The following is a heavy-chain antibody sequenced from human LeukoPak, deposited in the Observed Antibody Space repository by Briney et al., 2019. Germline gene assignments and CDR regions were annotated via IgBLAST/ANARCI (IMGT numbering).Heavy chain of an antibody. CDR2: IMQDGSEK. J-gene: IGHJ4*02. CDR1: GCTFSTYW. Sequence: GGSLRLSCVASGCTFSTYWMSWVRQAPGKGLEWVANIMQDGSEKYYVDSVKGRFTISRDNAKNSLYLEMNSLRVEDTAVYYCARAGSSVIGDYWGQGTLVTVSS. V-gene: IGHV3-7*05. D-gene: IGHD3-22*01. CDR3: ARAGSSVIGDY.